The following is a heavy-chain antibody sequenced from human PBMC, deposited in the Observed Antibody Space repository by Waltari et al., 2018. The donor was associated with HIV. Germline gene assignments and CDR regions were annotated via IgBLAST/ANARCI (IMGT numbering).Heavy chain of an antibody. CDR2: ISSYHGNT. CDR1: GYTFTSYG. J-gene: IGHJ4*02. D-gene: IGHD3-3*01. CDR3: ARVAQYQYDFWSGYRFDY. Sequence: QVQLVQSGAEVKKPGASVKVSCKASGYTFTSYGISWVRQAPGQGLEWMGGISSYHGNTNYAQHLQGRVTLTTDTSTSTAYMELRSLRSDDTAVYFCARVAQYQYDFWSGYRFDYWGQGTLVTVSS. V-gene: IGHV1-18*01.